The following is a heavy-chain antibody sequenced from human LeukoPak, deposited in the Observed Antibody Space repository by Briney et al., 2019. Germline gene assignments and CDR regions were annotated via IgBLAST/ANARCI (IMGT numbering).Heavy chain of an antibody. Sequence: GGSLRLSCAASGFTFSSYGMHWVRQAPGKGLEWVAFIRYDGSNKYYADSVKGRFTISRDNSKNTLYLQMNSLRAEDTAVYYCAKDPALYSSGYNWFDPWGQGTLVTVSS. CDR1: GFTFSSYG. J-gene: IGHJ5*02. CDR3: AKDPALYSSGYNWFDP. CDR2: IRYDGSNK. D-gene: IGHD6-19*01. V-gene: IGHV3-30*02.